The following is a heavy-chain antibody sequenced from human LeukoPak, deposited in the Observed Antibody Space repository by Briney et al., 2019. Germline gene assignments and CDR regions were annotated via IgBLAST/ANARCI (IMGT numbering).Heavy chain of an antibody. CDR2: ISYDGSNK. Sequence: WGSLRLSCAASGVTFSSYGMHWVRQAPGKGLEWVAVISYDGSNKYYADSVKGRFTISRDNSKNTLYLQMNSLRAEDTAVYYCAKDLKAAADYFDYWGQGTLVTVSS. CDR1: GVTFSSYG. V-gene: IGHV3-30*18. J-gene: IGHJ4*02. CDR3: AKDLKAAADYFDY. D-gene: IGHD6-13*01.